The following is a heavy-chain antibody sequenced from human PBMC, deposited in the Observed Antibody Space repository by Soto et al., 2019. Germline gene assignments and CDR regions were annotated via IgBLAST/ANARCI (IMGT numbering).Heavy chain of an antibody. CDR3: ARDWSHIVGALRPYYYHGMDV. CDR2: INPSGGST. V-gene: IGHV1-46*01. CDR1: GYTFTSYY. D-gene: IGHD1-26*01. J-gene: IGHJ6*01. Sequence: ASLKVSCKASGYTFTSYYMHCARHSPGQGLEWMGIINPSGGSTSYAQKFQGRVTMTRDTSTSTVYMELSSLRSEDTAVYYCARDWSHIVGALRPYYYHGMDVWGQGTTVTVSS.